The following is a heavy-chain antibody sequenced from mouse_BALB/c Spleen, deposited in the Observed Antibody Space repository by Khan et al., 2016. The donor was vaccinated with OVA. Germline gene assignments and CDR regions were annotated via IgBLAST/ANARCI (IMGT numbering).Heavy chain of an antibody. Sequence: EVELVESGPELVKPGASVKISCKASGYSFTGYFMHWVMQSHGKSLEWIGRINPHIGETLYNPKFKGKATLTVDESSSTAHMELRSLASEDSAVYYCARIYGSDVDYWGQGTTLTVSS. J-gene: IGHJ2*01. CDR2: INPHIGET. CDR3: ARIYGSDVDY. V-gene: IGHV1-20*02. D-gene: IGHD1-1*01. CDR1: GYSFTGYF.